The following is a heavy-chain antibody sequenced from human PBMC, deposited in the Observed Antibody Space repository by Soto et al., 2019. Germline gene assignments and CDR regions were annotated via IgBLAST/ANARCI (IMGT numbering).Heavy chain of an antibody. V-gene: IGHV4-31*03. CDR2: IYYSGST. J-gene: IGHJ3*02. CDR1: GGSISSGGYY. CDR3: VTGGYGDYEGSAFDI. Sequence: QVQLQESGPGLVKPSQTLSLTCTVSGGSISSGGYYWSWIRQHPGKGLEWIGYIYYSGSTYYNPSLKSRVTISVDTSKNQFSLKLCSVSAADTGVYYCVTGGYGDYEGSAFDIWGQETMVTVSS. D-gene: IGHD4-17*01.